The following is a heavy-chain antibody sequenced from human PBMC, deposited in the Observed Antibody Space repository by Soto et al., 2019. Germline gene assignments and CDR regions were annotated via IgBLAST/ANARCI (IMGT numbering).Heavy chain of an antibody. CDR2: IKPDGSAT. D-gene: IGHD4-17*01. CDR3: AKDAHGDYAWQSHWFDP. V-gene: IGHV3-7*03. Sequence: EVQLVESGGGLVQPGGSLRLSCAVSGFTFGSYWMNWVRLIPGKGLEWVAYIKPDGSATYYVDSVKGRFTISRDNAKNSLYLQMNSLRVEDTAVYYCAKDAHGDYAWQSHWFDPWGQGTLVTVSS. CDR1: GFTFGSYW. J-gene: IGHJ5*02.